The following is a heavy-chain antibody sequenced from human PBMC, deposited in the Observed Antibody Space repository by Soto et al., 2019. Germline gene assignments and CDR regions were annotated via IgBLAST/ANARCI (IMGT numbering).Heavy chain of an antibody. CDR1: GGSISSGDYY. V-gene: IGHV4-30-4*01. CDR2: IYYSGST. CDR3: VREGGDNWFYP. Sequence: QVQLQESGPGLVKPSQTLSLTCTVSGGSISSGDYYWSWIRQPPGKGLEWIGYIYYSGSTFYNPSLKNRVTISLDTSKIQFSLKLSSVTAADTAVYYCVREGGDNWFYPWGQVTLVTVSS. J-gene: IGHJ5*02. D-gene: IGHD3-16*01.